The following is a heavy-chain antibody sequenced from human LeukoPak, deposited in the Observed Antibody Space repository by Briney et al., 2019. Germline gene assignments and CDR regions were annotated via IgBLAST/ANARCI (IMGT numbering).Heavy chain of an antibody. Sequence: SETLSLTCAVYGGSFSGYYWSCIRQPPGKGLEWIGEINHSGSTNYNPSLKSRVTISVDTSKNQFSLKLSSVTAADTAVYYCHKYGDYGIDYWGQGTLVTVSS. V-gene: IGHV4-34*01. D-gene: IGHD4-17*01. CDR1: GGSFSGYY. J-gene: IGHJ4*02. CDR2: INHSGST. CDR3: HKYGDYGIDY.